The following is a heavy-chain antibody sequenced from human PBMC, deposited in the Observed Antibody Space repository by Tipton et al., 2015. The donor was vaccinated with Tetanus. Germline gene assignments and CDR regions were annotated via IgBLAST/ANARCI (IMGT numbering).Heavy chain of an antibody. V-gene: IGHV1-2*02. D-gene: IGHD2-21*02. J-gene: IGHJ4*02. CDR2: INPNSGGT. Sequence: QLVQSGPEVKKPGASVKVSCRTSGYTFTRHYIHWVRQVPGQRLEWMAWINPNSGGTDFARKFQGRVTVTRDTSISTAYMELSGLRSDDTAVYFCARATANSAFDFWGQGTRVIVSS. CDR1: GYTFTRHY. CDR3: ARATANSAFDF.